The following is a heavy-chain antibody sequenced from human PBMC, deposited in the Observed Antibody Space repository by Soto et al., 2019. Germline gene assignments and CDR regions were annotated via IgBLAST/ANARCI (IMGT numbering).Heavy chain of an antibody. CDR1: GGSISSSSYY. V-gene: IGHV4-39*01. CDR3: ARSFADYDFWSGYYNPGNGMDV. D-gene: IGHD3-3*01. CDR2: IYYSGST. J-gene: IGHJ6*02. Sequence: SETLSLTCTVSGGSISSSSYYWGWIRQPPGKGLEWIGSIYYSGSTYYNPSLKSRVTISVDTSKNQFSLKLSSVTAADTAVYYCARSFADYDFWSGYYNPGNGMDVWGQGTTVTV.